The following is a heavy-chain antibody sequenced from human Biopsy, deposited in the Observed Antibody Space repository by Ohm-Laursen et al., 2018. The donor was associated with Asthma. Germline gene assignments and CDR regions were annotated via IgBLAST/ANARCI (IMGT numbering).Heavy chain of an antibody. V-gene: IGHV3-30*03. CDR1: GFVFSQCG. J-gene: IGHJ3*02. D-gene: IGHD3-22*01. CDR2: VSSDGHNK. CDR3: ARQSGQDYGDSSGFDI. Sequence: RLSCAAPGFVFSQCGMHWVRQGPGKGLEWVALVSSDGHNKYYEDSVKGRFTISRDNSRNRLYLQINRLTVEDSAVYFCARQSGQDYGDSSGFDIWGQGTKVAVSS.